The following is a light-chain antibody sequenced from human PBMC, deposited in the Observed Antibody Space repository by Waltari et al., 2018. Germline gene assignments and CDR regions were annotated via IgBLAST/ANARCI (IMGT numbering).Light chain of an antibody. CDR3: SSYAGSNNAV. Sequence: SITISCTGTSSDVGGYDYVSWYQQHPGKAPKLMIYEVSKRPSGVPDRFSGSKSGNTASLTVSGLQAEDEADYYCSSYAGSNNAVFGGGTHLTVL. V-gene: IGLV2-8*01. CDR2: EVS. J-gene: IGLJ7*01. CDR1: SSDVGGYDY.